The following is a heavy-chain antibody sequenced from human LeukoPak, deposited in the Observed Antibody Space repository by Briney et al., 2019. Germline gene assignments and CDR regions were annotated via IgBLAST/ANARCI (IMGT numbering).Heavy chain of an antibody. V-gene: IGHV4-39*01. CDR1: GDSITNSNYY. CDR2: IYYTGST. CDR3: ARLGTVTIFGVVY. J-gene: IGHJ4*02. Sequence: SETLSLTCTVSGDSITNSNYYWGWIRQPPGKGLEYIVNIYYTGSTYYNPSLKSRVTISIDTSENQFSLKLKSVTAADTAVYYCARLGTVTIFGVVYWGQGTLVTVSS. D-gene: IGHD3-3*02.